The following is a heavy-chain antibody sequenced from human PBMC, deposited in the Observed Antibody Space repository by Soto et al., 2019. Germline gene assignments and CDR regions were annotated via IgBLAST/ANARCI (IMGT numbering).Heavy chain of an antibody. V-gene: IGHV1-69*13. Sequence: VKVACKAPGGEMSINGIRWVRKNTRQGIELMGGIIPTFGTTNYAHNFRGRFTITADESKGTAYMELSSLRSDNTAVSYCARACDSTWYNWLDPWGQGTLGSVSS. D-gene: IGHD4-4*01. CDR1: GGEMSING. CDR2: IIPTFGTT. J-gene: IGHJ5*02. CDR3: ARACDSTWYNWLDP.